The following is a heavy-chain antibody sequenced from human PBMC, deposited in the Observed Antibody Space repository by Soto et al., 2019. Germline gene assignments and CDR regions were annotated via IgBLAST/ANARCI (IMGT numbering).Heavy chain of an antibody. CDR3: ARAWGSGSFDI. CDR1: GGSISSGGYY. CDR2: IYYSGST. Sequence: SETLSLTCTVSGGSISSGGYYWSWIRQHPGKGLEWIGYIYYSGSTYYNPSLKSRVTISVDTSKKQFSLKLSSVTAADKAVYYCARAWGSGSFDIWGQGTMVTVSS. J-gene: IGHJ3*02. V-gene: IGHV4-31*03. D-gene: IGHD3-10*01.